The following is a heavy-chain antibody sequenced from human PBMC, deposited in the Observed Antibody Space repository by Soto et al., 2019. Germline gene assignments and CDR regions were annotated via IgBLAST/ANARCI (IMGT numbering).Heavy chain of an antibody. CDR3: ARGAYDCWSGYYYPGYGCYFDY. CDR2: INHRGST. J-gene: IGHJ4*02. V-gene: IGHV4-34*01. CDR1: GGSFSGYY. D-gene: IGHD3-3*01. Sequence: LSLTCAVYGGSFSGYYWSWIRQPPGKGLEWIGEINHRGSTNYNPSLKRRVTISVDTSKNQFSLKLSSVTAADTAVYYCARGAYDCWSGYYYPGYGCYFDYWCQGTLVTVSS.